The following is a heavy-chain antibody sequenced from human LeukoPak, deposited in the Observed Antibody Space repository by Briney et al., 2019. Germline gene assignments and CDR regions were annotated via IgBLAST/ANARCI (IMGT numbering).Heavy chain of an antibody. D-gene: IGHD1-7*01. Sequence: GGSLRLSCAASGCTFSNYAMSWVRQASGKGLEWVSAISGSGSSTYYADSVKGRFTISRDNSKNTLYLQMNSLRAEDTAIYYCAKAGPGITGTTDFDYWGQGTLVTVSS. J-gene: IGHJ4*02. CDR2: ISGSGSST. CDR3: AKAGPGITGTTDFDY. V-gene: IGHV3-23*01. CDR1: GCTFSNYA.